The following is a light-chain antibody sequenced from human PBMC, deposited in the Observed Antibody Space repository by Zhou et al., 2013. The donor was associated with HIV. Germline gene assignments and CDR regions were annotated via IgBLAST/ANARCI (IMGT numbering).Light chain of an antibody. CDR3: QQYHHWPLA. Sequence: EIVMTQSPAALSLSPGERGALSCTASESVSTNLAWYQQKAGQTPRLLIYGASTRASGVPARFSASGSGTEFRLTISGLQSEDFAVYYCQQYHHWPLAFGGGTKVEIK. CDR2: GAS. J-gene: IGKJ4*01. V-gene: IGKV3-15*01. CDR1: ESVSTN.